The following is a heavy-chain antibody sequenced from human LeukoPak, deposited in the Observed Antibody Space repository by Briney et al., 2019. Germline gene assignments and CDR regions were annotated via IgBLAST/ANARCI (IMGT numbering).Heavy chain of an antibody. CDR1: GFTFGYFW. D-gene: IGHD1-1*01. CDR3: ARLFSGVTTFDY. J-gene: IGHJ4*02. V-gene: IGHV3-7*01. Sequence: GGSLRLSCAASGFTFGYFWMSWVRQAPGRGLQWVASMKGDGSLIHYVDSVKGRFTISRDNARNSLYLQMNSLRAEDTAVYFCARLFSGVTTFDYWGQGTLVTVSS. CDR2: MKGDGSLI.